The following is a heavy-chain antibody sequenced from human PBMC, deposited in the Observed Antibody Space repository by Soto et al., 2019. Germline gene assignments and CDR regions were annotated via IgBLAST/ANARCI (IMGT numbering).Heavy chain of an antibody. Sequence: EVQLVESGGGLVQPGGSLRLSCVPSGFSFSSYWMTWVRQAPGKGLGWGANINQDGSEKYYAGSVQGRFTIPRDNAKNSLCLQVNSLRAEDTAVYYCARDCSSTNCYRGGFDPWGQGTLVTVSS. CDR1: GFSFSSYW. CDR3: ARDCSSTNCYRGGFDP. D-gene: IGHD2-2*02. V-gene: IGHV3-7*01. CDR2: INQDGSEK. J-gene: IGHJ5*02.